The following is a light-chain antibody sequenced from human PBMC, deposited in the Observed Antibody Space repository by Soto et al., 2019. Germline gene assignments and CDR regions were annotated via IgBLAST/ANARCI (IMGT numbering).Light chain of an antibody. CDR3: QQSFTTPYP. CDR1: HTIAMY. J-gene: IGKJ2*01. Sequence: DIKLTLSPSSLSASVGDRVTNTSRASHTIAMYVNWFQQKPGKAPKPLIYTTSSLQSGVPPRFSGSGSETDFTLTISRLQPEDSATYYCQQSFTTPYPFGQGTKV. CDR2: TTS. V-gene: IGKV1-39*01.